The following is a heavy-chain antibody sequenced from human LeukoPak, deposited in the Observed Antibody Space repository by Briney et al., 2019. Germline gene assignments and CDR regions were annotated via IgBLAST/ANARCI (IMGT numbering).Heavy chain of an antibody. CDR1: GGSISSGSYY. Sequence: PSETLSLTCTVSGGSISSGSYYWAWIRQSPGKGLEWIGSIFYTGPTFYNPSLKSRVIISVDTSKNQFFVNLNSVTAADTAVYYCARERMTTGSEDASDIWGQGTMVTVSS. CDR3: ARERMTTGSEDASDI. D-gene: IGHD4-17*01. V-gene: IGHV4-39*02. J-gene: IGHJ3*02. CDR2: IFYTGPT.